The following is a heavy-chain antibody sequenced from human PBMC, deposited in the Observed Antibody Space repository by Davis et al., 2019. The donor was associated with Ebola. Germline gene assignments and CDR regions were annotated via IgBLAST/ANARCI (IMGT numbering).Heavy chain of an antibody. Sequence: GGSLRLSCKGSGYSFTSYWISWVRQMPGKGLEWMGRIDPSDSYTNYSPSFQGHVTISADKSISTAYLQWSSLKASDTAMYYCARGSDIVVVPAAKRTYYYYGMDVWGQGTTVTVSS. V-gene: IGHV5-10-1*01. J-gene: IGHJ6*02. CDR2: IDPSDSYT. CDR1: GYSFTSYW. CDR3: ARGSDIVVVPAAKRTYYYYGMDV. D-gene: IGHD2-2*01.